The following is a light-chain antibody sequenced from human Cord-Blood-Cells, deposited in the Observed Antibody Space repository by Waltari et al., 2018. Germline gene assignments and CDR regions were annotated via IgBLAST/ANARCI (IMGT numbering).Light chain of an antibody. V-gene: IGLV1-51*01. J-gene: IGLJ2*01. CDR1: SSNIGNNY. CDR2: DKN. CDR3: GTWDSSLSAGV. Sequence: QSVLTQPPSVSAAPGQKVTISCSGSSSNIGNNYVSWYQQLPGTAPKLLIYDKNKRPSGIPDLIAGSKSGTSATLGSTGLQTGDEADYYCGTWDSSLSAGVFGGGTKLTVL.